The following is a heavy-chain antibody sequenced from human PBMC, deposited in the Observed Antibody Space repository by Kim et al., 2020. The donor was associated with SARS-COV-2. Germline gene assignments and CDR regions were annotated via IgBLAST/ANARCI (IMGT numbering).Heavy chain of an antibody. D-gene: IGHD3-16*01. J-gene: IGHJ4*02. Sequence: SSSTIYYADSVKGRFTISRDNAKNSLYLQMDSLRAEDTAVVYCARGRWGYWGQGTLVTVSS. CDR3: ARGRWGY. V-gene: IGHV3-48*04. CDR2: SSSTI.